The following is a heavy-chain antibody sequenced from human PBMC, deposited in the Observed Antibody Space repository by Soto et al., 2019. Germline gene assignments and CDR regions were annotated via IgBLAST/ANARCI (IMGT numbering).Heavy chain of an antibody. J-gene: IGHJ4*02. Sequence: QGQLVQSGAEVKKPGASVMVSCGTSGSSFTSYSFHWVRQAPAQGLQWMGWINAGRGKTKYSQQFQGRVTFTWDTSANTVYMELSRLTSEDTSVFYCARWIDNGYFDYWGQGTLVTVSA. CDR1: GSSFTSYS. CDR2: INAGRGKT. V-gene: IGHV1-3*01. CDR3: ARWIDNGYFDY. D-gene: IGHD4-17*01.